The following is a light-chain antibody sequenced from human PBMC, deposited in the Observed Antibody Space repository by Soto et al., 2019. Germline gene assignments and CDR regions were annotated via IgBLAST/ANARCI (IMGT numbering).Light chain of an antibody. CDR1: SSNIGNRY. CDR2: DNN. V-gene: IGLV1-51*01. CDR3: GTWDNSLSAGV. J-gene: IGLJ3*02. Sequence: QSVLTQPPSVSAAPGQKVAISCSGSSSNIGNRYVSWYQQLPGTAPKLLIYDNNKRPSGIPDRFSGSKSGTSATLDITGLQTGDEAAYYCGTWDNSLSAGVFGGGTKLTVL.